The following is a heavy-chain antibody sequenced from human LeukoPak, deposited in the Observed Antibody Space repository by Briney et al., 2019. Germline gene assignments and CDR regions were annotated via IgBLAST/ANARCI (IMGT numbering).Heavy chain of an antibody. J-gene: IGHJ4*02. Sequence: SETLSLICTVSGGSISSYYWSWIRQPPGKGLEWIGYIYYSGSTNYNPSLKSRVTISVDTSKNQFSLKLSSVTAADTAAYYCARSAQYSRSYYRTFDYWGQGTLVTVSS. D-gene: IGHD1-26*01. V-gene: IGHV4-59*01. CDR3: ARSAQYSRSYYRTFDY. CDR2: IYYSGST. CDR1: GGSISSYY.